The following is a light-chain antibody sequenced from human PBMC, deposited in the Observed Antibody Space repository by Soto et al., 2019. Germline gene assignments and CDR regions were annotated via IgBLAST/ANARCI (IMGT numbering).Light chain of an antibody. CDR1: QSGSSN. V-gene: IGKV3D-15*01. Sequence: RVPTLFSTTLSVSLGERATLSCPARQSGSSNLAWHQQRPGQAPRLLIYGASTRATGVPARFSGGGSGTEFTLTITSLQSEDFAVYWCQQYNNWPLTFGPGTRLEIK. CDR3: QQYNNWPLT. CDR2: GAS. J-gene: IGKJ5*01.